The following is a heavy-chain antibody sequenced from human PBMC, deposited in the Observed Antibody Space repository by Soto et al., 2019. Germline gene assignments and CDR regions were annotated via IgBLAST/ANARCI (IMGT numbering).Heavy chain of an antibody. D-gene: IGHD4-17*01. Sequence: PSETLSLTCTVSGGSISSGDYNWSWIRQAPGKGLEWIGYIYYSGSTYYNPSLKSRLTISVDTSKNQFSLKLSSLTAADTAVYYCARVPGYGVGNNWFYPWGRGTLVTV. CDR2: IYYSGST. CDR1: GGSISSGDYN. J-gene: IGHJ5*02. V-gene: IGHV4-30-4*01. CDR3: ARVPGYGVGNNWFYP.